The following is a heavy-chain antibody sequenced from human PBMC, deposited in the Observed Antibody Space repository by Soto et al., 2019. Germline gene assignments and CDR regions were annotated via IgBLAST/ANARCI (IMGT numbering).Heavy chain of an antibody. CDR2: MNTNNGNT. CDR3: ARDYGELLYQYFDY. Sequence: GASVKVSCKASGYTFTSYDINWVRQATGQRLEWMGWMNTNNGNTNYAQKFQGRVTITRDTSASTAYMELSSLRSEDTAVYYSARDYGELLYQYFDYWGQGTLVTVSS. V-gene: IGHV1-8*01. CDR1: GYTFTSYD. D-gene: IGHD3-10*01. J-gene: IGHJ4*02.